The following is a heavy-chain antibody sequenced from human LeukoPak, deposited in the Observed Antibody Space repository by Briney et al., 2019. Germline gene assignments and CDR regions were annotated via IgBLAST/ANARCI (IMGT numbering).Heavy chain of an antibody. D-gene: IGHD4-17*01. J-gene: IGHJ4*02. CDR1: GFSISSGYY. V-gene: IGHV4-38-2*02. Sequence: SETLSLTCTVSGFSISSGYYWGWIRQPPGKGLEWFGSIYHSGSTYYNPSLKSRVTISVDTSKNQFSLKLSSVTAADTAVYYCARGHYGDYPYDYWGQGTLVTVSS. CDR3: ARGHYGDYPYDY. CDR2: IYHSGST.